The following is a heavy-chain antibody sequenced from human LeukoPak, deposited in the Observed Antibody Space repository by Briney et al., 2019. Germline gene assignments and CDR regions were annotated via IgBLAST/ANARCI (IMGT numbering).Heavy chain of an antibody. J-gene: IGHJ5*02. CDR2: INHSGST. Sequence: SETLSLTCAVYGGSFSGYYWSWIRQPPGKGLEWIGEINHSGSTNYNPSLKSRVTISVDTSKNQFSLKLSSVTAADTAVYYCARGPGGRFDPWGQGTLVTVSS. CDR1: GGSFSGYY. V-gene: IGHV4-34*01. CDR3: ARGPGGRFDP. D-gene: IGHD2-15*01.